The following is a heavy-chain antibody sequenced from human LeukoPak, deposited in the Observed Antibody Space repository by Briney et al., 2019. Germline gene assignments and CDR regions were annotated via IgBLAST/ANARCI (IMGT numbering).Heavy chain of an antibody. J-gene: IGHJ4*02. V-gene: IGHV3-21*01. Sequence: GGSLRLSCAASGFTFSSYSMNWVRQAPGKGLEWVSSISSSSSYIYYADSVKGRFTISRDNAKNSLYLQMNSLRAEDTAVYYCARGGGYEGSIGYWGQGTLVTVSS. CDR1: GFTFSSYS. D-gene: IGHD5-12*01. CDR2: ISSSSSYI. CDR3: ARGGGYEGSIGY.